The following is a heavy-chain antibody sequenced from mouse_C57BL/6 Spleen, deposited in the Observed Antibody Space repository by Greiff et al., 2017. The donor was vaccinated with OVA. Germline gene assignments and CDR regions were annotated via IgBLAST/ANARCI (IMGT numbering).Heavy chain of an antibody. CDR3: ARDLPVEAMDY. D-gene: IGHD1-1*01. Sequence: EVKLMESGGGLVQPGGSLSLSCAASGFTFTDYYMSWVRQPPGKALEWFGFIRNKANGYTTEYSASVKGRFTISRDNSQSIRYLHMNALRAEDSATYSCARDLPVEAMDYWGQGTSVTVSS. CDR2: IRNKANGYTT. CDR1: GFTFTDYY. V-gene: IGHV7-3*01. J-gene: IGHJ4*01.